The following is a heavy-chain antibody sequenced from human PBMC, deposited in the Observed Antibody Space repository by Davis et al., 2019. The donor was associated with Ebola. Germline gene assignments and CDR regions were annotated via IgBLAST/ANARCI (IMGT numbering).Heavy chain of an antibody. CDR2: INDSGST. Sequence: MPSETLSLTCAVYGGSFSGYYWSWIRQTPEKGLEWIGEINDSGSTNYNPSLKSRVTISVDTSKNQFSLKLSSVTAADTAVYYCAREKLGYCSGGSCYPFDTWGQGTLVTVSS. J-gene: IGHJ4*02. CDR3: AREKLGYCSGGSCYPFDT. V-gene: IGHV4-34*01. D-gene: IGHD2-15*01. CDR1: GGSFSGYY.